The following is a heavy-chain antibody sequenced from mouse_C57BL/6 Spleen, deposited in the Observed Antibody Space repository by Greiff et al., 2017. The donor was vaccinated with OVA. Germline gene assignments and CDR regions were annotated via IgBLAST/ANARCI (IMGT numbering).Heavy chain of an antibody. J-gene: IGHJ4*01. CDR2: IWSGGST. CDR3: ASYDYVYYAMDY. V-gene: IGHV2-2*01. Sequence: QVQLKQSGPGLVQPSQSLSITCTVSGFSLTSYGVHWVRQSPGKGLEWLGVIWSGGSTDYNAAFISRLSISKDNSKSQVFFKMNSLQADDTAIYYCASYDYVYYAMDYWGQGPQSPSPQ. D-gene: IGHD2-4*01. CDR1: GFSLTSYG.